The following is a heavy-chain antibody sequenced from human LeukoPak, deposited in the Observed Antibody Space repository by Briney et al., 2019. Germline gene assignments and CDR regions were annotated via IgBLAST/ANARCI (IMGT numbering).Heavy chain of an antibody. D-gene: IGHD3-22*01. V-gene: IGHV3-23*01. J-gene: IGHJ4*02. CDR2: ISGSGGST. CDR3: AKEHLPNYYDSSGFFDY. Sequence: GGSLRLSCAASGFTFSSYAMSWVRQAPGKGLEWVSAISGSGGSTYVADSVKGRFTISRDNSKNTLYVQMNSLRVEDTAVYYCAKEHLPNYYDSSGFFDYWGQGTLVTVSS. CDR1: GFTFSSYA.